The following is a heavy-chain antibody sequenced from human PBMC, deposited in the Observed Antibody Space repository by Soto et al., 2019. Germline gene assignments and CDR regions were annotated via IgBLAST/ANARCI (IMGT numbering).Heavy chain of an antibody. D-gene: IGHD6-13*01. Sequence: QITLKESGPTLVKPTQTLTLTCTFSGFSLSTSGVGVGWIRQPPGKALEWLALIYWDDDKRYSPSLKSRLTITKDTSKNQVVLTMTNMDPVDTATYYCVHGVGQQLADYFDYWGQGTLVTVSS. V-gene: IGHV2-5*02. CDR2: IYWDDDK. CDR1: GFSLSTSGVG. CDR3: VHGVGQQLADYFDY. J-gene: IGHJ4*02.